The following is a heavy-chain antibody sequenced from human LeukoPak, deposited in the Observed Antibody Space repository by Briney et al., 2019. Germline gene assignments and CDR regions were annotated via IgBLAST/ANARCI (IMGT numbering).Heavy chain of an antibody. J-gene: IGHJ4*02. D-gene: IGHD3-22*01. CDR2: IIPIFGIA. V-gene: IGHV1-69*04. Sequence: ASVKVSFKASGRTFSSYAISWVRQAPGQGLEWMGRIIPIFGIANYAQGFQGRVTITAEKTTSTAYMELKSLRCEDTAVYYCARLDSSGEGLDYWSQGTLVTVSS. CDR1: GRTFSSYA. CDR3: ARLDSSGEGLDY.